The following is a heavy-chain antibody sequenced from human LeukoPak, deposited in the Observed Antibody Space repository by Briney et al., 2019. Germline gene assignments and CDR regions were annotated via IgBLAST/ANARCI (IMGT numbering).Heavy chain of an antibody. J-gene: IGHJ6*03. CDR3: TRVEETATTAAIIRKYSYYYYYMDV. CDR2: IKQDGSEK. V-gene: IGHV3-7*01. CDR1: GFTFSTYR. D-gene: IGHD4-11*01. Sequence: PGGSLRLSCAASGFTFSTYRMSWVRQAPGKGLEWVANIKQDGSEKHYVDSVKGRFTISRVNAKNSLYLQMSSLRAEDTAVYYCTRVEETATTAAIIRKYSYYYYYMDVWGKGNTVTVSS.